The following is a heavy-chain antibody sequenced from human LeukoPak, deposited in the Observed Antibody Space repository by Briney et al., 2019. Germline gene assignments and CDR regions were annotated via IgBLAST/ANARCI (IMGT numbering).Heavy chain of an antibody. D-gene: IGHD3-9*01. CDR1: GGTFSSYA. CDR3: ARGPPLTATILGNWFDP. J-gene: IGHJ5*02. V-gene: IGHV1-69*13. Sequence: ASVKVSCKASGGTFSSYAISWVRQAPGQGLEWMGGIIPIFGTANYARKFQGRVTITADGSTSTAYMELSSLRSEDTAVYYCARGPPLTATILGNWFDPWGQGTLVTVSS. CDR2: IIPIFGTA.